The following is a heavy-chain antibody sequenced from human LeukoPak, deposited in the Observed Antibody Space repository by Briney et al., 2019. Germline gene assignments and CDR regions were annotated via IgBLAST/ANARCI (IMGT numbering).Heavy chain of an antibody. J-gene: IGHJ1*01. Sequence: GGSLRLSCAASGFTFSSYSMNWVRQAPGKGLEWVSSISSSSSYIYYADSVKGRFTISRDNAKMSLYLQMNSLRVEDTAVYYCATYSTRNAREFQSWGQGTLVTVSS. V-gene: IGHV3-21*01. D-gene: IGHD4-11*01. CDR3: ATYSTRNAREFQS. CDR1: GFTFSSYS. CDR2: ISSSSSYI.